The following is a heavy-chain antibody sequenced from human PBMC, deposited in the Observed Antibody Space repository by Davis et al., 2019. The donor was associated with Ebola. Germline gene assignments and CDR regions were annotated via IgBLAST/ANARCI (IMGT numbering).Heavy chain of an antibody. V-gene: IGHV4-34*01. J-gene: IGHJ6*04. CDR1: GGSFSDYY. D-gene: IGHD1-26*01. Sequence: SETLSLTCAGYGGSFSDYYWTWIRQPPGKGLEWIGEINHSGSTKYSPSLNSRVTISVDTSKNQFSLKLTSVTAADTAIYYCARIYSGRYSYHYGMDVWGKGTTVTVSS. CDR2: INHSGST. CDR3: ARIYSGRYSYHYGMDV.